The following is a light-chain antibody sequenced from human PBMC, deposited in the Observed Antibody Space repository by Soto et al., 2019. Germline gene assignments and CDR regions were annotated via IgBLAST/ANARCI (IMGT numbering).Light chain of an antibody. J-gene: IGKJ1*01. CDR2: GAS. CDR3: QQSYSTRT. Sequence: GDIVTITFRASLNIGDSLSWFQQKAGKPPTQLIYGASALQSGVPSRFSGSGSGTDFILTISSLQTEDFATYYCQQSYSTRTFGQGTKVDIK. V-gene: IGKV1-39*01. CDR1: LNIGDS.